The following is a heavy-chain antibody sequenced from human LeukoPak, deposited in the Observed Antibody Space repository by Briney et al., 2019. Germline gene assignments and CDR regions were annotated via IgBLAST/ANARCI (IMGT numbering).Heavy chain of an antibody. D-gene: IGHD3-9*01. CDR2: ILGSGGST. Sequence: GPSLRLSCAASAFTFSNYAMSWVRQAPGKGLEWVSAILGSGGSTYYADSVKGRFTVSRDNSRSTLYLQMKSLRAEDTALYYCAKWGDYDVLTGYYVPDYWGQGTRVTVSS. V-gene: IGHV3-23*01. CDR3: AKWGDYDVLTGYYVPDY. J-gene: IGHJ4*02. CDR1: AFTFSNYA.